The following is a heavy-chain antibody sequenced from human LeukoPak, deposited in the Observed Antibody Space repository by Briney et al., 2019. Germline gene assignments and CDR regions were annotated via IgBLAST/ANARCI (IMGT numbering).Heavy chain of an antibody. D-gene: IGHD1-26*01. J-gene: IGHJ4*02. V-gene: IGHV1-2*04. Sequence: ASVKVSCKASGYTFTSYGISWVRQAPGQGLEWMGWINPNSGGTNYAQKFQGWVTMTRDTSISTAYMELSRLRSDDTAVYYCARDRYSGSYFFDYWGQGTLVTVSS. CDR3: ARDRYSGSYFFDY. CDR1: GYTFTSYG. CDR2: INPNSGGT.